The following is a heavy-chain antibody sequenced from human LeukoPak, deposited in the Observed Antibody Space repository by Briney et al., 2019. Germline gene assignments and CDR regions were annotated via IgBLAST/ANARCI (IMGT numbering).Heavy chain of an antibody. D-gene: IGHD3-22*01. V-gene: IGHV4-4*07. CDR1: GGSISSYY. Sequence: PSETLSLTCTVSGGSISSYYWSWIRQPAGKGLEWIGHTSTSGSTNYNPSLKSRVTMSVDTSKKQFSLKLSSVTAADTAVYYCARVRYSDSSVLTRKRSYYFDYWGQGTLVTASS. CDR2: TSTSGST. CDR3: ARVRYSDSSVLTRKRSYYFDY. J-gene: IGHJ4*02.